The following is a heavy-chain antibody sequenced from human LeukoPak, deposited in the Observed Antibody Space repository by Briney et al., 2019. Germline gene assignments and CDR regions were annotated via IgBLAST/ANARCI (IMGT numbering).Heavy chain of an antibody. CDR2: IYYSGST. D-gene: IGHD2-15*01. Sequence: SETLSLTCTVSGGSISSYYWSWIRQPPGKGLEWIGYIYYSGSTNYNPSLTSRVTISVDTSKNQYSLKLSSVTAADTAVYYCARRPPGLLSGAFDIWGQGTMVTVSS. V-gene: IGHV4-59*08. CDR3: ARRPPGLLSGAFDI. J-gene: IGHJ3*02. CDR1: GGSISSYY.